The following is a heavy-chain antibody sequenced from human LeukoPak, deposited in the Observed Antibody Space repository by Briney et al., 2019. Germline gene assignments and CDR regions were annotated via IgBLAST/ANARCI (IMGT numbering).Heavy chain of an antibody. CDR3: ARSSTSLLGNYYYYYMDV. J-gene: IGHJ6*03. D-gene: IGHD2-2*01. CDR2: IIPIFGTA. CDR1: GGTFSSYA. V-gene: IGHV1-69*13. Sequence: ASVKVSCKASGGTFSSYAISWVRQAPGQGLEWMGGIIPIFGTANYAQKFQGRVTITADESTSTAYMELSSLRSEDTAVYYCARSSTSLLGNYYYYYMDVWGKGTTVTVSS.